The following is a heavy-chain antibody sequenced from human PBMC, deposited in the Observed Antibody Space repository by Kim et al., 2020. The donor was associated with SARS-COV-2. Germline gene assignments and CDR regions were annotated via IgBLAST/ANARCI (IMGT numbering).Heavy chain of an antibody. Sequence: ESTYYNPSLKSRVTISVDTSKNQFSLKLSSVTAADTAVYYCAITVAGTVYWGQGTLVTVSS. J-gene: IGHJ4*02. V-gene: IGHV4-39*01. CDR2: EST. CDR3: AITVAGTVY. D-gene: IGHD6-19*01.